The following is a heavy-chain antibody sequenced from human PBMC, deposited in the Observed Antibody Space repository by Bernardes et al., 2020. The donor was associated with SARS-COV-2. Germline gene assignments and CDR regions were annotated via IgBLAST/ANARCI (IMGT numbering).Heavy chain of an antibody. V-gene: IGHV3-30*03. CDR1: GFTFSSYG. CDR2: ISSDGGEK. CDR3: ATTPQYEYTRVFDF. J-gene: IGHJ4*02. Sequence: GGSLRPSCAASGFTFSSYGMHWVRQAPGKGLEWVAVISSDGGEKFYADSVKGRFTISRDNSKNTLYLQMNSLRAEDTAVYYCATTPQYEYTRVFDFWGQGTLVTVSS. D-gene: IGHD2-15*01.